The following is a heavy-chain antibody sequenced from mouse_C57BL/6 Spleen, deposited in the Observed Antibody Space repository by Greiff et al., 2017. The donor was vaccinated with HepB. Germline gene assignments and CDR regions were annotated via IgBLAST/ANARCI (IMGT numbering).Heavy chain of an antibody. CDR1: GFTFSDYY. CDR3: ARDHHYRGRNYVYSDG. Sequence: EVQVVESEGGLVQPGSSMKLPCTTSGFTFSDYYMAWVRQVPEKGLEWVANINYDGSSTYYLDSLKSRFIISRDNAKNILYLQMSSLKSEDTATYYCARDHHYRGRNYVYSDGWGKGTPATVSP. CDR2: INYDGSST. J-gene: IGHJ1*02. D-gene: IGHD1-1*01. V-gene: IGHV5-16*01.